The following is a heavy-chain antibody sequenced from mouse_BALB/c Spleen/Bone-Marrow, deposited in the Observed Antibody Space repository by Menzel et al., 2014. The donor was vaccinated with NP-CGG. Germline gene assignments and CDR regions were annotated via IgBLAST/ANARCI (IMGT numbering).Heavy chain of an antibody. D-gene: IGHD1-1*01. CDR1: GFTFSSYT. CDR2: ISSGGSYT. Sequence: EVKLQESGGGLVKPGGSLKLSCAASGFTFSSYTMSWVRQTPEKGLEWVATISSGGSYTYYPDSVKGRFTISRDNAKNTLYLQMSSLKSEDTAMYYCTRDPFYYGSSYAMDYWGQGTSVTVSS. V-gene: IGHV5-6-4*01. J-gene: IGHJ4*01. CDR3: TRDPFYYGSSYAMDY.